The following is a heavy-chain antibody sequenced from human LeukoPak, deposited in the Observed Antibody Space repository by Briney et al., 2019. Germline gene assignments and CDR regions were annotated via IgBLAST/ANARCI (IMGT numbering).Heavy chain of an antibody. J-gene: IGHJ3*02. CDR1: GGSTSSSSYY. Sequence: PSETLSVTCTVSGGSTSSSSYYWGWIRQPPGKGLEWIGNIYYSGSTYYKPSLKSRVTLSVDTSKNQFSVTLSSVTAEDTAVYYCARLVSRPDAFDIWGKGTMVTVSS. CDR3: ARLVSRPDAFDI. V-gene: IGHV4-39*01. CDR2: IYYSGST. D-gene: IGHD2-21*01.